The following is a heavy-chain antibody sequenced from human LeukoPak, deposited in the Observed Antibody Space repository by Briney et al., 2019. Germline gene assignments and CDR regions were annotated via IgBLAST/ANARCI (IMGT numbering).Heavy chain of an antibody. CDR2: ISADGGST. V-gene: IGHV3-23*01. Sequence: GGSLRLSCAASGFTFSSYSMNWVRQAPGKGLECVSTISADGGSTYYPDSVKGRFTISRDNSKNTLYLHMNSLRAEDTAVYYCAKSPSLQAFDIWGQGTMVTVSS. CDR3: AKSPSLQAFDI. CDR1: GFTFSSYS. J-gene: IGHJ3*02.